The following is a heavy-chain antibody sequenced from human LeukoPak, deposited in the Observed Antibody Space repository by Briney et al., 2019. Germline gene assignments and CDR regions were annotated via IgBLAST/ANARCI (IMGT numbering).Heavy chain of an antibody. J-gene: IGHJ4*02. CDR2: ISGSDGST. V-gene: IGHV3-23*01. CDR1: GFTFSSYA. CDR3: AKGLTFGGVIVFDY. D-gene: IGHD3-16*02. Sequence: PGGSLRLSCAASGFTFSSYAMSWVRQAPGKGLECVSSISGSDGSTYYADSVKGRFTISRDNSKNTLYLQMNSLRAEDTAVYYCAKGLTFGGVIVFDYWGQGTLVTVSS.